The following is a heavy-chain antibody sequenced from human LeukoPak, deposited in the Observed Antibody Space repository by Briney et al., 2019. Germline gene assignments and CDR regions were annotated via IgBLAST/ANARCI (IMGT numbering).Heavy chain of an antibody. CDR1: GGSISSGAYS. V-gene: IGHV4-30-2*01. CDR2: IYHSGST. Sequence: SETLSLTCAVSGGSISSGAYSWSWIRQPPGKGLEWIGYIYHSGSTYYNPSLNSRVTMSLDRSKNQFSLKVSSVTAADTAVYYCAGLTTTALYFDLWGRGTLVTVPS. J-gene: IGHJ2*01. D-gene: IGHD1-26*01. CDR3: AGLTTTALYFDL.